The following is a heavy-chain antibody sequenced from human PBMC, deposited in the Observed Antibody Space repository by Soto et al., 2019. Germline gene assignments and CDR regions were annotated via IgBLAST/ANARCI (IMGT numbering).Heavy chain of an antibody. CDR2: IIPIFGTA. Sequence: QVQLVQSGAEVKKPGSSVKVSCKASGGTFSSYAISWVRQAPGQGLEWMGGIIPIFGTANYAQKFQGRVTITADKSTSTAYMELSSLRSEDTAVYYCARDRPGYCIGGSCYSGLGYYYYGMDVWGQGTTVTVSS. CDR1: GGTFSSYA. D-gene: IGHD2-15*01. V-gene: IGHV1-69*06. J-gene: IGHJ6*02. CDR3: ARDRPGYCIGGSCYSGLGYYYYGMDV.